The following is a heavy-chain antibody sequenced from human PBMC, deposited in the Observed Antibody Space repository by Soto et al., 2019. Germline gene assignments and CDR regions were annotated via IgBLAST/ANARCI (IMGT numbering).Heavy chain of an antibody. CDR3: ARIPPGWGGEQLVLDY. D-gene: IGHD6-13*01. V-gene: IGHV3-74*01. CDR1: GFTFSSFW. Sequence: EVQLVESGGGLVQPGGSLRLSCAASGFTFSSFWMHWVRQAPGKGLVWVSRINSDGSTTSYADSVKGRFTISRDNAKNPLYLQMNSRRAEDTAVYYCARIPPGWGGEQLVLDYWGQGTLVTVSS. J-gene: IGHJ4*02. CDR2: INSDGSTT.